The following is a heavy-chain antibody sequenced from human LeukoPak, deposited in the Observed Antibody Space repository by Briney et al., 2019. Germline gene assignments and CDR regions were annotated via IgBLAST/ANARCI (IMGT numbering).Heavy chain of an antibody. CDR3: ARITISRTYYYFDY. CDR1: GGSISSGSYY. D-gene: IGHD3-10*01. CDR2: IYTSGST. V-gene: IGHV4-61*02. Sequence: SETLSLTCTVSGGSISSGSYYWTWIRQPAGKGLEWIGRIYTSGSTNYNPSLKSRVTISVDTSKNQFSLRLSSVTAADTAVYYCARITISRTYYYFDYWGQGTLVTVSS. J-gene: IGHJ4*02.